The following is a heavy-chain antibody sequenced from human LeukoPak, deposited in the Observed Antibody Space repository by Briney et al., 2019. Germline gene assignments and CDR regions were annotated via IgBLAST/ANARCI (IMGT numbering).Heavy chain of an antibody. CDR1: GGSISSGDYY. CDR2: IYYSGST. D-gene: IGHD1-1*01. J-gene: IGHJ5*02. CDR3: ARDPPGTSGWFDP. Sequence: SETLSLTCTVSGGSISSGDYYWSWIRQPPGKGLEWIVYIYYSGSTYYNPSLKSRVTISVDTSKNQFSLKLSSVTAADTAVYYCARDPPGTSGWFDPWGQGTLVTVSS. V-gene: IGHV4-30-4*01.